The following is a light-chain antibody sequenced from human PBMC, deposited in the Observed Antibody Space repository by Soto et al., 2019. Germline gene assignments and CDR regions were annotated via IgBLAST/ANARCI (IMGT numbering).Light chain of an antibody. Sequence: DIQMTQSPSTLSASVGDSVTITCRASQSISTWLAWYQQKPGKAPKLLIYKASSLDTGVPSRFSGSGSGTEFTLTISSLQPDDFATYYCQQYNSYSYTFGQGTKLDIK. CDR2: KAS. CDR1: QSISTW. V-gene: IGKV1-5*03. CDR3: QQYNSYSYT. J-gene: IGKJ2*01.